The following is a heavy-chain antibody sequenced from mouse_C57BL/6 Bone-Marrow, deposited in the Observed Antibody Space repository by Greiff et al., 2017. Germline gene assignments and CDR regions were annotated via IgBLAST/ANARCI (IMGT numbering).Heavy chain of an antibody. V-gene: IGHV5-17*01. Sequence: EVKLMESGGGLVKPGGSLKLSCAASGFTFSDYGMHWVRQAPEKGLEWVAYISSGSSTIYYADTVKGRFTISRDNAKNTLFLQMTSLRSEATAMYYCATRRYYYAMDYWGQGTSVTVSS. CDR1: GFTFSDYG. J-gene: IGHJ4*01. CDR2: ISSGSSTI. CDR3: ATRRYYYAMDY.